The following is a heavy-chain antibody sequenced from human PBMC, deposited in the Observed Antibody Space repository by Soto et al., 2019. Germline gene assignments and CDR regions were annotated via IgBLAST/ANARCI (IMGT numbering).Heavy chain of an antibody. V-gene: IGHV3-30*18. J-gene: IGHJ4*02. CDR3: AKDAELMGFYFDY. D-gene: IGHD2-8*01. CDR2: ISYDGSNK. Sequence: QVQLVESGGGVVQPGRSLRLSCAASGFTFSSYGMHWVRQAPGKGLEWVAVISYDGSNKYYADSVKGRFTISRDNSKNALYLQVNSLRAEDTAVYYCAKDAELMGFYFDYWGQGTLVTFSS. CDR1: GFTFSSYG.